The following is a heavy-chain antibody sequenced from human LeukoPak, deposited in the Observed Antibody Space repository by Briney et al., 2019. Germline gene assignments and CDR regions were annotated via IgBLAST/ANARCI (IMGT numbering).Heavy chain of an antibody. Sequence: GGSLRLSCEASGFTFSTYAINWVRQAPGKGPEGVSFISSGSSIIYYADSVKGRFTISRDNAKNSLFLQMNSLGAEDTAVYYCARAPTIGTTAIFDYWGQGTLVTVSS. CDR1: GFTFSTYA. J-gene: IGHJ4*02. CDR3: ARAPTIGTTAIFDY. CDR2: ISSGSSII. D-gene: IGHD5-24*01. V-gene: IGHV3-48*04.